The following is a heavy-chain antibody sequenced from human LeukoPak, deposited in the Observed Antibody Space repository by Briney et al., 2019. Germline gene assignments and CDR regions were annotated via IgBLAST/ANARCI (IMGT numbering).Heavy chain of an antibody. D-gene: IGHD3-10*01. CDR3: TTGDYYGSGSYYKFVDY. J-gene: IGHJ4*02. CDR1: GFTFSNAW. CDR2: IKSKTDGGTT. V-gene: IGHV3-15*01. Sequence: PGGSLRLSCAASGFTFSNAWMSWVRQAPGKGLEWVGRIKSKTDGGTTDYAAPVKGRFTISRDDSKNTLYLQMNSLKTEDTAVYYCTTGDYYGSGSYYKFVDYWGQGTLVTVSS.